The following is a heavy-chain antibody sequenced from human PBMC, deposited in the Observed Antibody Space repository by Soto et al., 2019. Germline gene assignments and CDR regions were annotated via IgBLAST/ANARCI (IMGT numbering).Heavy chain of an antibody. D-gene: IGHD3-10*01. CDR1: GYTFTSYG. V-gene: IGHV1-18*01. J-gene: IGHJ4*02. CDR3: ARESRWFGELLPLLWH. Sequence: QVQLVQSGAEVKKPGASVKVSCKASGYTFTSYGISWVRQAPGQGLEWMGWISAYNGNTNYAQKLQGRVTMTTDTATSTADMELRGLRSDDTAVYYCARESRWFGELLPLLWHWGQGTLVTVSS. CDR2: ISAYNGNT.